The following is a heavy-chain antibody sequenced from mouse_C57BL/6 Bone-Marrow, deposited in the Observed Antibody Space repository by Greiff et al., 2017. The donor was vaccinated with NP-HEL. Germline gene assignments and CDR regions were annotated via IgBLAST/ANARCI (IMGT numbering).Heavy chain of an antibody. J-gene: IGHJ1*03. Sequence: EVQLQESEGGLVQPGSSMKLSCTASGFTFSDYYMAWVRQVPEKGLEWVANINYDGSSTYYLDSLKSRFIISRDNAKNILYLQMSSLKSEDTATYYCARENYYGSSVYWYFDVWGTGTTVTVSS. D-gene: IGHD1-1*01. CDR1: GFTFSDYY. CDR3: ARENYYGSSVYWYFDV. V-gene: IGHV5-16*01. CDR2: INYDGSST.